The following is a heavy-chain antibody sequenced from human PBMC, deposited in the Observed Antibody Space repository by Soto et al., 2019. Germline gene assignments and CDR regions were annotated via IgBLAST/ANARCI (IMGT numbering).Heavy chain of an antibody. J-gene: IGHJ4*02. D-gene: IGHD3-22*01. CDR2: IFYSGST. CDR3: ARDGYYYDSSGYQRVYYFDY. V-gene: IGHV4-59*01. CDR1: GGSISSYY. Sequence: TLSLTCTVSGGSISSYYWSWIRQPPGRGLEWIGYIFYSGSTNYNPSLKSRVTISVDTSKNQFSLRLSSVTAADTAVYYCARDGYYYDSSGYQRVYYFDYWGQGTLVTVSS.